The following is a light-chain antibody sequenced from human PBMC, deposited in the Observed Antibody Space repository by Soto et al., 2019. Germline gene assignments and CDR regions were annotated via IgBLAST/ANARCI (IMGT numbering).Light chain of an antibody. CDR1: NSNIGSHFD. J-gene: IGLJ1*01. CDR3: QSYDRTLGGSRI. CDR2: SNN. Sequence: QSVLTQRPSVSGAPGQTVTISCTGSNSNIGSHFDVHWYQQLPGTAPKLIIFSNNNRPSGVPDRFSGSRSGTSASLAITGLQAEDEADYFCQSYDRTLGGSRIFGTGTKVTVL. V-gene: IGLV1-40*01.